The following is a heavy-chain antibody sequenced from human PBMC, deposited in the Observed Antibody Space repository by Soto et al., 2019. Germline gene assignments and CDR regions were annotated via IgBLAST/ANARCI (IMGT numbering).Heavy chain of an antibody. D-gene: IGHD2-15*01. CDR3: ARAEMSCIHYFDY. CDR1: GDSVNSYY. J-gene: IGHJ4*02. Sequence: PSETLSPTCTVTGDSVNSYYWSWMRQPPGKGLECMGYVYYSGSTNYNPSLKSRVTISVDTAKNQISLRLQSVTAGDTAVYYCARAEMSCIHYFDYWGQGSLL. CDR2: VYYSGST. V-gene: IGHV4-59*02.